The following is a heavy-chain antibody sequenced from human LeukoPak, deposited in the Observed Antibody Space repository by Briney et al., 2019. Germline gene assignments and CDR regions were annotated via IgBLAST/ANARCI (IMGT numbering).Heavy chain of an antibody. J-gene: IGHJ4*02. CDR1: GVTFSSYS. V-gene: IGHV3-21*01. CDR2: ISSSSSYI. CDR3: ARDREGIAAAGSDY. Sequence: PGGSLRLSCAASGVTFSSYSMNWVRHAPGKGLEWVSSISSSSSYIYYADSVKGRFTISRDNAKNSLYPQMNSPRAEATAVYYCARDREGIAAAGSDYWGQGTLVPVSS. D-gene: IGHD6-13*01.